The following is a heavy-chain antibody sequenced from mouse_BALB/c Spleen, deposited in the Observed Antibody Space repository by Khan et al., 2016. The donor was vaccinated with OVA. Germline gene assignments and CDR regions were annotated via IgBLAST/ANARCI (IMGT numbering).Heavy chain of an antibody. CDR2: ISSGGST. CDR3: ARDYWFTY. CDR1: GFTFNNYA. Sequence: EVELVESGGDLVKSGGSLKLSCAASGFTFNNYAMSWVRQTPEKRLEWVASISSGGSTYYPDSVKGRFTISRDNARNILYLQMSSLRSEDTAMYYLARDYWFTYWGQGTLVTVSA. J-gene: IGHJ3*01. V-gene: IGHV5-6-5*01.